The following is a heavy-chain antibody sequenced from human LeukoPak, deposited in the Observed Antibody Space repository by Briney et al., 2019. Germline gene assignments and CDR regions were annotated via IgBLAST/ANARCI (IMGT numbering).Heavy chain of an antibody. CDR1: GFTFSSHW. CDR2: IKSDGTYR. Sequence: GGSLRLSCAAFGFTFSSHWMHWVRQAPGKGLVCVARIKSDGTYRDYGDSVRGRFTISRDNAKDTLYLQMNSLRAEDTAVYYCVRDDRSYGVDYWGQGTPVTVSS. CDR3: VRDDRSYGVDY. V-gene: IGHV3-74*01. D-gene: IGHD4-17*01. J-gene: IGHJ4*02.